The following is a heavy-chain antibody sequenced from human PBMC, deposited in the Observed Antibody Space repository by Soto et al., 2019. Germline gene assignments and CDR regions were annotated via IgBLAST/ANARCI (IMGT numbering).Heavy chain of an antibody. J-gene: IGHJ3*02. V-gene: IGHV1-2*02. CDR1: GYTFTGYY. Sequence: QVQLVQSGAEVKKPGASVKVSCKASGYTFTGYYMHWVRQAPGQGLEWMGWINPNSGGTNYAQKLQGRVTMTRDTSISTAYMELSRLRSDDTAVYYCARDWGATVTDPLDAFDIWGQGTMVTVSS. CDR3: ARDWGATVTDPLDAFDI. CDR2: INPNSGGT. D-gene: IGHD4-17*01.